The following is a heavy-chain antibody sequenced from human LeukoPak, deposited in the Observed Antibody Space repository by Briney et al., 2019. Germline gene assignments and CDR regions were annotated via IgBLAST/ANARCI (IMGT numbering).Heavy chain of an antibody. CDR2: ISGSGGST. CDR1: GFTFSSYV. Sequence: PGGSLRLSCAASGFTFSSYVMSWVRQAPGKGLEWVSAISGSGGSTYYADSVKGRFTISRDNSKNTLYLQMNSLRAEDTAVYYCAKGYSFGWDFDWFANYYGMDVWGQGTTVTVSS. D-gene: IGHD3-9*01. J-gene: IGHJ6*02. V-gene: IGHV3-23*01. CDR3: AKGYSFGWDFDWFANYYGMDV.